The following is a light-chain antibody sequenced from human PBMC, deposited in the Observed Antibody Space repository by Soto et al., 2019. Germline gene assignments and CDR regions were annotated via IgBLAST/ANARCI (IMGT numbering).Light chain of an antibody. J-gene: IGLJ1*01. CDR1: SSDVGAYNY. CDR2: DVT. V-gene: IGLV2-14*01. CDR3: SSYTSNTTPYV. Sequence: QSVLTQPASVSGSPGQSIAISCTGTSSDVGAYNYVSWYQQHPGKVPKLVIYDVTNRPSGVSDRFSGPKSGNTASLTISGLQAEDEADYYCSSYTSNTTPYVFGTGTKLTVL.